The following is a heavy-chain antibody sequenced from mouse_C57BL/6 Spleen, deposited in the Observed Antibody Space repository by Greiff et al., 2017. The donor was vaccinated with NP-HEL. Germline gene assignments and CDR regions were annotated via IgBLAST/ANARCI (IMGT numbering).Heavy chain of an antibody. CDR3: ARLRDGSSYFDY. CDR2: IYPGDGDT. Sequence: QVQLQQSGAELVKPGASVKISCKASGYAFSSYWMNWVKQRPGKGLEWIGQIYPGDGDTNYNGKFKGKATLTADKSSSTAYMQLSSLTSEDSAVYFCARLRDGSSYFDYWGQGTTLTVSS. J-gene: IGHJ2*01. V-gene: IGHV1-80*01. CDR1: GYAFSSYW. D-gene: IGHD1-1*01.